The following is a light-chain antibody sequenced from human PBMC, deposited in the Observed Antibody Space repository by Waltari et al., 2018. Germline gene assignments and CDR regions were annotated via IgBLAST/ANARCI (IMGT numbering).Light chain of an antibody. Sequence: QSALTQPASVSGSPGQSITISCPGTRSDVGTYNSASCYKDHPGQGPKVIIYDVSDRPSGVSARFSGSKSGNTASLTISGLQAEDEADYYCSSQSSDDVVLFGGGTKVTVL. CDR3: SSQSSDDVVL. V-gene: IGLV2-14*03. CDR1: RSDVGTYNS. CDR2: DVS. J-gene: IGLJ3*02.